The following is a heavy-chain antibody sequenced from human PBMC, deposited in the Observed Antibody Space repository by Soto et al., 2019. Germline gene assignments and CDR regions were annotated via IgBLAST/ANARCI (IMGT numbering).Heavy chain of an antibody. Sequence: QVQLQQWGAGLLKPSETLSLTCAVYGGSFSGYYWSWIRQPPGKGLEWIGEINHSGSTNYNPSLKSRVTISVDTSKNQFSLKLSSVTAADTAVYYCARGLGARFDYSNSPYYFDYWGQGTLVTVSS. CDR2: INHSGST. CDR1: GGSFSGYY. J-gene: IGHJ4*02. CDR3: ARGLGARFDYSNSPYYFDY. D-gene: IGHD4-4*01. V-gene: IGHV4-34*01.